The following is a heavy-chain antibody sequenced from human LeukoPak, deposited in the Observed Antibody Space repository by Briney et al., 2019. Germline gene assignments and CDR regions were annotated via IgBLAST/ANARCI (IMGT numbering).Heavy chain of an antibody. CDR2: ISTSSSYI. J-gene: IGHJ4*02. V-gene: IGHV3-21*01. CDR1: GFTFSNEI. Sequence: GGSLRLSCTASGFTFSNEIMNWVRQAPGRGLEWVSSISTSSSYIYYADSVKGRFTISRDNAKNSLYLQMDSLRAEDTAVYYCAKYEGGPGFDYWGQGTLVTV. D-gene: IGHD3-10*01. CDR3: AKYEGGPGFDY.